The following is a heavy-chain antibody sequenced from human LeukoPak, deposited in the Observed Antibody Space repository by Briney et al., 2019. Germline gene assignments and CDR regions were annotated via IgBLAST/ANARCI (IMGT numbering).Heavy chain of an antibody. Sequence: SETLSLTCTVSGGSISSYYWSWIRQPAGKGLEWIGRIYTSGSTNYNPSLKSRVTMSVDTSKNQFSLKLSSVTAADTAVYCCARDFADDFWTMYNWFDPWGQGTLVTVSS. CDR1: GGSISSYY. CDR2: IYTSGST. CDR3: ARDFADDFWTMYNWFDP. V-gene: IGHV4-4*07. J-gene: IGHJ5*02. D-gene: IGHD3-3*01.